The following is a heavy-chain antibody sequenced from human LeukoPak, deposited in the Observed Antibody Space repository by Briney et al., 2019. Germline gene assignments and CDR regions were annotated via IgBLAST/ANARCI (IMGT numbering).Heavy chain of an antibody. J-gene: IGHJ4*02. V-gene: IGHV1-8*02. Sequence: ASVKVSCKASGYTFTGYYMHWVRQAPGQGLEWMGWMNPNSANTGYAQTFQGRVTMTRNTSINTAYMELSSLRSEDTAVYYCARKFLGSRGYYFGYWGQGTLVTVSS. D-gene: IGHD3-10*01. CDR3: ARKFLGSRGYYFGY. CDR1: GYTFTGYY. CDR2: MNPNSANT.